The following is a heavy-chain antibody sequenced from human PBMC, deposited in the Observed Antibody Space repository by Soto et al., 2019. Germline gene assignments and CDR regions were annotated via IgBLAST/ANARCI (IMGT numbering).Heavy chain of an antibody. CDR3: ASGIQLWLRRINTGYSG. V-gene: IGHV1-69*12. CDR2: IIPMFGTA. Sequence: QVQLVQSGAEVKKPESSVKVSYKAPGGTFSTYAISWVRQAPGQGLEWMGGIIPMFGTANYAQRFQDRVTITADESTNTVYMELSSLRYEDTAVYFCASGIQLWLRRINTGYSGWGQGTLVTVSS. D-gene: IGHD5-18*01. J-gene: IGHJ4*02. CDR1: GGTFSTYA.